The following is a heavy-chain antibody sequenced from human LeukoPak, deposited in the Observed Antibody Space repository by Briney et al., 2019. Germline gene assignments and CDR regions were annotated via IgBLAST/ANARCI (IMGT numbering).Heavy chain of an antibody. V-gene: IGHV3-74*01. Sequence: PGGSLRLSCEASGFTISTYWMHWVRQAPGKGLVWVSRIKSDGYSTLYADSVKGRFTISRDSAKNTLYLQMNSLRVEDTAVYYCAELGITMIGGVWGKGTTVTISS. CDR1: GFTISTYW. D-gene: IGHD3-10*02. J-gene: IGHJ6*04. CDR2: IKSDGYST. CDR3: AELGITMIGGV.